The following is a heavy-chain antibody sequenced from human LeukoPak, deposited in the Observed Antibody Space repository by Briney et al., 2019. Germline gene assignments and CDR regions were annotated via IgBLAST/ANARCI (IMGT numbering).Heavy chain of an antibody. CDR1: GGSFSGYY. CDR3: ARGRSYDFWSGYDAYGMDV. CDR2: INHSGST. Sequence: SETLSLTCAVYGGSFSGYYWSWIRQPPGKGLEWIGEINHSGSTNYNPSLKSRVTISVDTSKNQFSLKLSSVTAADTAMYYCARGRSYDFWSGYDAYGMDVWGQGTTVTVSS. D-gene: IGHD3-3*01. J-gene: IGHJ6*02. V-gene: IGHV4-34*01.